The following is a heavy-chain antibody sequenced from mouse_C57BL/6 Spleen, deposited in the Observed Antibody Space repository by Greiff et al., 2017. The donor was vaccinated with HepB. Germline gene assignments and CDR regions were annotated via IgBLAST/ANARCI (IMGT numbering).Heavy chain of an antibody. CDR1: GYTFTSYW. V-gene: IGHV1-72*01. Sequence: QVQLKQPGAELVKPGASVKLSCKASGYTFTSYWMHWVKQRPGRGLEWIGRIDPNSGGTKYNEKFKSKATLTVDKPSSTAYMQLSSLTSEDSAVYYCARDYALYFDYWGQGTTLTVSS. CDR2: IDPNSGGT. J-gene: IGHJ2*01. D-gene: IGHD2-4*01. CDR3: ARDYALYFDY.